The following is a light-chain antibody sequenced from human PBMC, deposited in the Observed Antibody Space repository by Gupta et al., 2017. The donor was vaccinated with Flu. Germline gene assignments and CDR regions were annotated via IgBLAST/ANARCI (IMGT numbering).Light chain of an antibody. V-gene: IGLV1-44*01. CDR1: NSNIGSYT. J-gene: IGLJ1*01. Sequence: QSALTQPPSASGTPGQRVTFSCSGSNSNIGSYTVDWYQQLPGTAPKLIIYDYNQRTAGVPDRFSGSKSGTTASLAISGLQSEDEADYYCAVWDDSLSGHYVFGSGTKVTVL. CDR3: AVWDDSLSGHYV. CDR2: DYN.